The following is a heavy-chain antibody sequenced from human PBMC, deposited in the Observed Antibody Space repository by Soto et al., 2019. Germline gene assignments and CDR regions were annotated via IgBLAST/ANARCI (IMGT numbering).Heavy chain of an antibody. J-gene: IGHJ6*02. D-gene: IGHD3-16*02. V-gene: IGHV3-7*05. CDR2: IKQDGSEK. Sequence: PGGSLRLSCAASGFTFSSYWMSWVRQAPGKGLEWVANIKQDGSEKYYVDSVKGRFTISRDNAKNSLYLQMNSLRAEDTAVYYCAKGTVASYQFYYYGMDVWGQGTTVTVSS. CDR3: AKGTVASYQFYYYGMDV. CDR1: GFTFSSYW.